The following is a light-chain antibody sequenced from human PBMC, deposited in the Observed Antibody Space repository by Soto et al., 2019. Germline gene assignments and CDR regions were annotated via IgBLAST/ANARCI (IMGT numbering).Light chain of an antibody. V-gene: IGKV2-28*01. J-gene: IGKJ5*01. CDR1: QSLLYSNGYNY. CDR2: LGS. Sequence: DIVMTQSPLSLPVTPGEPASISCRSSQSLLYSNGYNYLHWYLQKPGQSPQLLIYLGSNRASGVPDRFSGSGSGTDFTLKISRVEAEDVGVYYCIQVLQNPLAFGQGTRLEI. CDR3: IQVLQNPLA.